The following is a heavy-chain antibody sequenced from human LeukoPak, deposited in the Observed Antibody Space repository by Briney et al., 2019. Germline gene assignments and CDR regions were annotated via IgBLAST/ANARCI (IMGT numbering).Heavy chain of an antibody. Sequence: SETLSLTCAVSGDSINSFYCSWIRQPPGKGLECIGSIYYSGSTYYNPSLKSRVTMSIDTSKSLLSLKLDSVTAADTAVYYCARGGKHSGWLDFDLWGRGNLVTVSS. J-gene: IGHJ2*01. V-gene: IGHV4-59*01. CDR3: ARGGKHSGWLDFDL. D-gene: IGHD6-19*01. CDR2: IYYSGST. CDR1: GDSINSFY.